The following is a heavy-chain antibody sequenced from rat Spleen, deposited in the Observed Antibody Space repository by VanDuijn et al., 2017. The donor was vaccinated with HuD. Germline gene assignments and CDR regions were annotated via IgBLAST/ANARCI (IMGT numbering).Heavy chain of an antibody. D-gene: IGHD1-11*01. J-gene: IGHJ2*01. CDR3: ARHEGGGYFDY. V-gene: IGHV5-25*01. CDR2: ITNTGGNT. CDR1: GFTFSAYY. Sequence: EVQLVESDGGLVQPGGSLTLSCAASGFTFSAYYLAWVRQAPTKGLEWVGSITNTGGNTYYPDSVKGRFTISRENAKNTLYLQMDSLRSEDTASYYCARHEGGGYFDYWGQGVMVTVSS.